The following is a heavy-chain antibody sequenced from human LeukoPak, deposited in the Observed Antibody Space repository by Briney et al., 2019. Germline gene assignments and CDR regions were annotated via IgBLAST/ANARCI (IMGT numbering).Heavy chain of an antibody. J-gene: IGHJ3*02. Sequence: SETLSLTCTVSGGSISSYYWSWIRQPPGKGLERIGYIYYSGSTNYNPSLKSRVTISVDTSKNQFSLKLSSVTAADTAVYYCARRVGAWAFDIWGQGTMVTVSS. CDR1: GGSISSYY. CDR3: ARRVGAWAFDI. D-gene: IGHD1-26*01. CDR2: IYYSGST. V-gene: IGHV4-59*01.